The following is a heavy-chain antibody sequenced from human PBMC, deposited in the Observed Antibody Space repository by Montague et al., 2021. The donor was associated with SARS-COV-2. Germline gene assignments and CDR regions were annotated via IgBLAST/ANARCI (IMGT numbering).Heavy chain of an antibody. V-gene: IGHV4-59*01. CDR3: ARGLEYYSSGSHHFDP. CDR1: GGPITSYY. D-gene: IGHD3-10*01. CDR2: IYHSGST. J-gene: IGHJ5*02. Sequence: SETLSLTCAVSGGPITSYYWNWIRQPPGKGQEYIGYIYHSGSTTYNPSLKSRVSISVDTSKNQFSLKLRSVTAADTAVYYCARGLEYYSSGSHHFDPWGQGTLVTVSS.